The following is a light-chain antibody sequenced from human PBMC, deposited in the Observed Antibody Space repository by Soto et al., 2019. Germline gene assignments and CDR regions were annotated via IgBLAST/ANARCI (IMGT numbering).Light chain of an antibody. CDR3: QQYNSYSIT. Sequence: DIQMTQSPSTLSASVGDRVTITCRASHSVSSWLAWYQQKPGKAPKLLIYKASSLESGIPSRFSGSGSGTEFTLTISSLQPDDFATYYCQQYNSYSITFGQGTRLEI. J-gene: IGKJ5*01. V-gene: IGKV1-5*03. CDR1: HSVSSW. CDR2: KAS.